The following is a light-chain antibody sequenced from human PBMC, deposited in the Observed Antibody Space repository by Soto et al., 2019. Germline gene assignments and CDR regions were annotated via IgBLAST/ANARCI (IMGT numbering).Light chain of an antibody. V-gene: IGLV3-25*03. CDR2: LDT. CDR3: HSADITGTYQV. J-gene: IGLJ2*01. CDR1: VLPKQY. Sequence: SYELVQPPSVSVSPGQTAKITCSGDVLPKQYVYWYQQKTGQAPVLLIYLDTQRSSGIPERFSASGSGTSATLTIAGVLAEDEADYYCHSADITGTYQVFGGGTQLTVL.